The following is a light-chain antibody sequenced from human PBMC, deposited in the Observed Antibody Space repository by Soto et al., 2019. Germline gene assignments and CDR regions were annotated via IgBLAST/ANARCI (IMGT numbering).Light chain of an antibody. Sequence: QSARTQPPSASGSPGQSVTISCNGTSSDVGGYDYVSWYQQHPGKAPRLLIYEVSKRPSGVPDRFSASKSGNTASLTVSGLQAEDEADYFCSSYAGSIYYIFGTGTKLTVL. CDR3: SSYAGSIYYI. CDR2: EVS. J-gene: IGLJ1*01. V-gene: IGLV2-8*01. CDR1: SSDVGGYDY.